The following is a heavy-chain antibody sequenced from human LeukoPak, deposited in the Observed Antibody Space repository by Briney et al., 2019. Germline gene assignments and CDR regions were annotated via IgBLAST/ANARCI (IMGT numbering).Heavy chain of an antibody. CDR1: GFTFDDYA. Sequence: PGGSLRLSCAASGFTFDDYAMHWVRQAPGKGLEWVSGISWNSGSIGYADSVKGRFTISRDNAKNSLYLQMNSLRAEDTALYQCIAVAGTSVYGMDVWGQGTTVTVSS. V-gene: IGHV3-9*01. J-gene: IGHJ6*02. CDR3: IAVAGTSVYGMDV. CDR2: ISWNSGSI. D-gene: IGHD6-19*01.